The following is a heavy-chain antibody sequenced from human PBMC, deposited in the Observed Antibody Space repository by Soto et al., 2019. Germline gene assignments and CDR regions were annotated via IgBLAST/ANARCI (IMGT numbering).Heavy chain of an antibody. J-gene: IGHJ3*02. CDR1: GFTFSDYY. CDR2: ISSSSSYT. Sequence: GGSLRLSCAASGFTFSDYYMSWIRQAPGKGLEWVSYISSSSSYTNYADSVKGRFTISRDNAKNLLYLQMNSLRAEDTAVYYCARDYYDSSGYFTDAFDIWGQGTMVTVSS. CDR3: ARDYYDSSGYFTDAFDI. D-gene: IGHD3-22*01. V-gene: IGHV3-11*06.